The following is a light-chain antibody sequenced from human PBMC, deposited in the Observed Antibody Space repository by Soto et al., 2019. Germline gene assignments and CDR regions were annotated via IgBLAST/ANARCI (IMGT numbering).Light chain of an antibody. J-gene: IGLJ1*01. CDR1: RSEIGAYNY. Sequence: QSVLTQPAPVSGSPGQSTTISCTGSRSEIGAYNYVSWFQQYPGKAPKLIISEVSNRPSGVSNRFSGSKSGTAASLTISGLQTEDEADYFCFSFTTDWTHVFGTGTKVTVL. CDR3: FSFTTDWTHV. CDR2: EVS. V-gene: IGLV2-14*01.